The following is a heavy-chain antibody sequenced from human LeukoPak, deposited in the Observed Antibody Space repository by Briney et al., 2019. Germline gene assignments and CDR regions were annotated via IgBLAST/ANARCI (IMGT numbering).Heavy chain of an antibody. V-gene: IGHV4-59*12. D-gene: IGHD3-22*01. CDR3: ARDPYDSAFDY. CDR2: IYYSGST. Sequence: PSETLSLTCTVSGGSISSNYWSWIRQPPGKGLEWIGYIYYSGSTKYNPSLKSRVTISVDTSKNQFSLKLSSVTAADTAVYYCARDPYDSAFDYWGQGTLVTVSS. J-gene: IGHJ4*02. CDR1: GGSISSNY.